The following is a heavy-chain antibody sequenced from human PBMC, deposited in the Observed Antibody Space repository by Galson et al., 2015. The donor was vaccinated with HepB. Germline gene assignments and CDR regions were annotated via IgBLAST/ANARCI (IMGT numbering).Heavy chain of an antibody. CDR3: AKLEAISPLEGIAAAGTHWYFDL. D-gene: IGHD6-13*01. J-gene: IGHJ2*01. CDR2: ISGSGGST. V-gene: IGHV3-23*01. CDR1: GFTFSSYA. Sequence: SLRLSCAASGFTFSSYAMSWVRQAPGKGLEWVSAISGSGGSTYYADSVKGRFTISRDNSKNTLYLQMNSLRAEDTAVYYCAKLEAISPLEGIAAAGTHWYFDLWGRGTLVTVSS.